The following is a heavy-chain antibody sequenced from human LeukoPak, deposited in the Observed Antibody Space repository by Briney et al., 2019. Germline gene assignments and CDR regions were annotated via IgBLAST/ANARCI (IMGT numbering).Heavy chain of an antibody. V-gene: IGHV3-30*02. CDR2: IRYDGSNK. J-gene: IGHJ6*02. CDR1: GFTFSSYG. Sequence: GGSLRLSCAASGFTFSSYGMHWARQAPGKGLEWVAFIRYDGSNKYYADSVKGRFTISRDNSKNTLYLQMNSLRAEDTAVYYCAEQWLVPYYGMDVWGQGTTVTVSS. CDR3: AEQWLVPYYGMDV. D-gene: IGHD6-19*01.